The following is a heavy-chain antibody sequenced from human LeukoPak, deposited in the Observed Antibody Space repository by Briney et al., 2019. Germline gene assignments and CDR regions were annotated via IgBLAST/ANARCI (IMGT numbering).Heavy chain of an antibody. CDR2: IYYGGSP. D-gene: IGHD3-9*01. J-gene: IGHJ6*04. V-gene: IGHV4-59*01. CDR3: ARGAILTGTSL. CDR1: GGSISSYY. Sequence: RPSETLSLTCTVSGGSISSYYWSWIRQPPGKGLEWIGYIYYGGSPKYNPSLKSRVTISLDTSKSQFSLNLTSVTAADTAMYYCARGAILTGTSLWGKGTTVTISS.